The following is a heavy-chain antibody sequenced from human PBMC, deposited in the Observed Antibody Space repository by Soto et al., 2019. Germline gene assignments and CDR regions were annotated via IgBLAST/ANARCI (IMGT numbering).Heavy chain of an antibody. Sequence: EVQLVETGGGLIQPGGSLRLSCTVSGFSVTNSYINWVRQAPGKGLEWVSILYSSGTTYYADSVRGRFIVSRDDSKNTLFLHMNSLRADDTAVYYCARDWSKFSYNYPYYYAMDAWGQGTTVTVSS. D-gene: IGHD5-18*01. J-gene: IGHJ6*02. V-gene: IGHV3-53*02. CDR3: ARDWSKFSYNYPYYYAMDA. CDR1: GFSVTNSY. CDR2: LYSSGTT.